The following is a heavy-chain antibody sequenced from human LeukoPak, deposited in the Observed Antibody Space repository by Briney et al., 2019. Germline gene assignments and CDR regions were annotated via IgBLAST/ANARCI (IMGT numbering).Heavy chain of an antibody. Sequence: NPSETLSLTCTVSGGSISSSSYYWGWLRQPPGKGLEWIGSIYYSGSTYDTPSLKSRLTICVDTCKHLFSLKLSSGTAADTAVYYCSRSGPGVGGVNWGQGTLVTVSS. CDR1: GGSISSSSYY. V-gene: IGHV4-39*01. CDR2: IYYSGST. J-gene: IGHJ4*02. D-gene: IGHD3-16*01. CDR3: SRSGPGVGGVN.